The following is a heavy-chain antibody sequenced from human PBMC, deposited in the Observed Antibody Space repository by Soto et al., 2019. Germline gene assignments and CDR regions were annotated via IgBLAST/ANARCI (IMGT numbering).Heavy chain of an antibody. CDR3: AREWLRQVAH. CDR2: IFDTGST. D-gene: IGHD5-12*01. J-gene: IGHJ4*02. CDR1: GGSVSSDYDY. V-gene: IGHV4-61*01. Sequence: QVQLQESGPGLVKPSETLSLTCTVSGGSVSSDYDYWNWMRQPPGKGLEWIGYIFDTGSTNYNPSVKSRVTISVDTSKNQFSLKLRSVTGADTAVYYCAREWLRQVAHWGQGILVTVSS.